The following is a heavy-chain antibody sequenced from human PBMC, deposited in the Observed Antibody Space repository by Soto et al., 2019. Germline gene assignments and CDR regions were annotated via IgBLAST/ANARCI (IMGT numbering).Heavy chain of an antibody. D-gene: IGHD2-15*01. CDR3: ARDSGGGKPPFDY. V-gene: IGHV1-69*12. Sequence: QVQLVQSGAEVKKPGSSVKVSCKASGGTFSSYAISWVRQAPGQGLEWMGGIIPIFGTANYAQKFQGRVTHTAHESRSTACMELSSLRYEDTVVYYGARDSGGGKPPFDYWGQGTLVTVSS. CDR2: IIPIFGTA. CDR1: GGTFSSYA. J-gene: IGHJ4*02.